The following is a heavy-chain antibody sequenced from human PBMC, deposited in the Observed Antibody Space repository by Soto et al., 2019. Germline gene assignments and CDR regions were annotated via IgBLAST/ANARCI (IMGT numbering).Heavy chain of an antibody. Sequence: GGSLSLSCAASGFTFSSYAMSWVRQAPGKGLEWVSAISGSGGSTYYADSVKGRFTISRDNSKNTLYLQMNSLRAEDTAVYYCAKVEGSGSYYYYYGMDVWGQGTTVTVSS. V-gene: IGHV3-23*01. CDR2: ISGSGGST. D-gene: IGHD3-10*01. CDR3: AKVEGSGSYYYYYGMDV. J-gene: IGHJ6*02. CDR1: GFTFSSYA.